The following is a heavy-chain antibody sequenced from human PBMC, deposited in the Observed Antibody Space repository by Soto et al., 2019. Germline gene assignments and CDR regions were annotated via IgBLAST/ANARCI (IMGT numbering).Heavy chain of an antibody. Sequence: GGSLRLSCVGSGFTFSSYEMNWVRQAPGKGLEWVSNIRSSGRSINYADSVKGRFTISRDNAKNSLYLQMNSLRAEDTAVYYCTRVRDSNDYWGQGTLVTVSS. D-gene: IGHD3-22*01. CDR1: GFTFSSYE. J-gene: IGHJ4*02. V-gene: IGHV3-48*03. CDR2: IRSSGRSI. CDR3: TRVRDSNDY.